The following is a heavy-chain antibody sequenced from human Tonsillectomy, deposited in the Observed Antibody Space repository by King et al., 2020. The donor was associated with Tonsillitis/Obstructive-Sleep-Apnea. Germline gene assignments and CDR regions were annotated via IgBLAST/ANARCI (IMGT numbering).Heavy chain of an antibody. CDR1: GFTFRSYS. Sequence: VQLVESGGGLVKPGGSLRLSCAASGFTFRSYSMNWVRHAPGRGLEWVSSISSSSSYIYYADSVKGGFTISRDNAKNSLYLQMDSLRAEDTAVYYCARGGAAVVSGVDYWGQGALVTVSS. J-gene: IGHJ4*02. CDR2: ISSSSSYI. CDR3: ARGGAAVVSGVDY. D-gene: IGHD4-23*01. V-gene: IGHV3-21*01.